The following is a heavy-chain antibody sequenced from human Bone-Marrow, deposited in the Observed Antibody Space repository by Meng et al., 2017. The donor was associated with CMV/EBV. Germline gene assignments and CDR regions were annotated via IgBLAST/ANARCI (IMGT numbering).Heavy chain of an antibody. CDR3: ARELPASWGPYDD. V-gene: IGHV3-48*03. J-gene: IGHJ4*02. Sequence: GGSLRLSCVASGFTFSSYEFNWVRQAPGKGLEWLSHINHGGTNIYYADSVKGRFTISRDDAKSLLYLQMSSLRADDTAVYYCARELPASWGPYDDWGQGTLVTVSS. CDR1: GFTFSSYE. D-gene: IGHD7-27*01. CDR2: INHGGTNI.